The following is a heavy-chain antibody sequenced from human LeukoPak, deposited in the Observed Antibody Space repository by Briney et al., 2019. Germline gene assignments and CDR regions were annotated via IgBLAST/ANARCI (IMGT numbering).Heavy chain of an antibody. V-gene: IGHV3-30-3*01. CDR3: ARETGYNSFDY. J-gene: IGHJ4*02. Sequence: GGSLRLSCAASGFTSSSYAMHWVRQAPGKGLEWVAVISYDGSNKYYADSMKGRFTISRDNSKNTLYLQMNSLRAEDTAVYYCARETGYNSFDYWGQGTLVTVSS. CDR1: GFTSSSYA. CDR2: ISYDGSNK. D-gene: IGHD5-24*01.